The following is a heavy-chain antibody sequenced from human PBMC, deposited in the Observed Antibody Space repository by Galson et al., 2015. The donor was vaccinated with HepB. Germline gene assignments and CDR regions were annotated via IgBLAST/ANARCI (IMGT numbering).Heavy chain of an antibody. D-gene: IGHD6-13*01. CDR3: AKDSSYSSSWYYYYYYGMDV. Sequence: SLRLSCAASGFTFSSYAINWVRQAPGKGLEWVSAISGSGGSTYYADSVKGRFTISRDNSKNTLYLQMNSLRAEDTAVYYCAKDSSYSSSWYYYYYYGMDVWGQGTTVTVSS. CDR1: GFTFSSYA. V-gene: IGHV3-23*01. CDR2: ISGSGGST. J-gene: IGHJ6*02.